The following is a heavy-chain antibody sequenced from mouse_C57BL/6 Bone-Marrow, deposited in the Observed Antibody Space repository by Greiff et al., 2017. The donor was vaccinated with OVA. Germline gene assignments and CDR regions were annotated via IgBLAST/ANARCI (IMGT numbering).Heavy chain of an antibody. V-gene: IGHV1-61*01. Sequence: QVQLQQPGAELVRPGSSVKLSCKASGYTFTSYWMDWVKQRPGQGLEWIGNIYPSDSETNYNQKFKDKATLTVDKSSSTAYMQLSSLTSEDSAVYYCASSDGYADYGGQGTTLTVSS. CDR3: ASSDGYADY. D-gene: IGHD2-3*01. CDR2: IYPSDSET. J-gene: IGHJ2*01. CDR1: GYTFTSYW.